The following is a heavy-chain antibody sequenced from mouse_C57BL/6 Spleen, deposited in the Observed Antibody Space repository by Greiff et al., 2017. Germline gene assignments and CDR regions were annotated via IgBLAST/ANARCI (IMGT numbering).Heavy chain of an antibody. CDR2: IDPSDSYT. CDR3: ERGGGVTTSFDY. V-gene: IGHV1-69*01. D-gene: IGHD2-2*01. J-gene: IGHJ2*01. Sequence: QVQLQQPGAELVMPGASVKLSCKASGYTFTSYWMHWVKQRPGQGLEWIGEIDPSDSYTNYNQKFKGKSTLTVDKSSSTAYMQLSNLTSEDSAVYYCERGGGVTTSFDYWGQGTTLTVSS. CDR1: GYTFTSYW.